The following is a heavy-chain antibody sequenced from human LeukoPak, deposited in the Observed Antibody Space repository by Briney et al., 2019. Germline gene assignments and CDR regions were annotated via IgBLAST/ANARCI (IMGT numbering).Heavy chain of an antibody. CDR2: INHSGST. D-gene: IGHD3-10*01. CDR1: GGSFSGYY. J-gene: IGHJ4*02. Sequence: PSETLSLTCAVYGGSFSGYYWSWIRQPPGKGLEWIGEINHSGSTNYNPSLKSRVTIPVDTSKNQFSLKLSSVTAADTAVYYCASSDITMVRGVVSVYWGQGTLVTVSS. CDR3: ASSDITMVRGVVSVY. V-gene: IGHV4-34*01.